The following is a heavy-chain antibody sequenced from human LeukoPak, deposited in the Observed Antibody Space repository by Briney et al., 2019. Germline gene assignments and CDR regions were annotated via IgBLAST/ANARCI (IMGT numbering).Heavy chain of an antibody. CDR3: ASGAPDYLFSFDY. V-gene: IGHV3-53*01. Sequence: GGSLRLSCVVSGFIFNDYAMHWVRQAPGKGLEWVSVIYSGGSTYYADSVKGRFTISRDNSKNTLYLQMNSLRAEDTAVYYCASGAPDYLFSFDYWGQGTLVTVSS. CDR2: IYSGGST. D-gene: IGHD2/OR15-2a*01. CDR1: GFIFNDYA. J-gene: IGHJ4*02.